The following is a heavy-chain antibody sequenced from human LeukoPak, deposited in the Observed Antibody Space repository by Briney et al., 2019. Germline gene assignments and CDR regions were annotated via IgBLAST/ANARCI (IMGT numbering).Heavy chain of an antibody. D-gene: IGHD3-10*01. V-gene: IGHV3-13*04. J-gene: IGHJ6*02. Sequence: GGPLRLSCAASGFTFSSYDMHWVRHATGKGLEWVSAIGTAGDTYYPGSVKGRFTISRENAKNSLYLQMNSLRAGDTAVYYCAREPRWFGDLYGMDVWGQGTTVTVSS. CDR3: AREPRWFGDLYGMDV. CDR2: IGTAGDT. CDR1: GFTFSSYD.